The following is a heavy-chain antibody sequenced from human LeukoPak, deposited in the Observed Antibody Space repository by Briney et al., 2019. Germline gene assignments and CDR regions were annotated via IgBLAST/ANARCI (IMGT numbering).Heavy chain of an antibody. D-gene: IGHD3-10*01. J-gene: IGHJ3*02. Sequence: SETLSLTCTVSGGSIGSYYWNWIRQPPGKGLEYIGYIYYSGSANYNPSLKGRVTISVDTSKNQSSLKLSSVTAADTAVYYCARGGRFGGHDAFDIWGQGTMVTVSS. CDR3: ARGGRFGGHDAFDI. CDR2: IYYSGSA. CDR1: GGSIGSYY. V-gene: IGHV4-59*01.